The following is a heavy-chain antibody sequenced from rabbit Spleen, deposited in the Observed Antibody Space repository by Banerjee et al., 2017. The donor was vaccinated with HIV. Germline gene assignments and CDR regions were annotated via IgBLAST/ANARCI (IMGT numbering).Heavy chain of an antibody. D-gene: IGHD2-1*01. Sequence: QEQLEESGGDLVKPGASLTLTCTASGFSFIDNYYMCWVRQAPGKGLEWIGCIYAGSAGSTYYASRAKGRFTISKTSSTTVTLQMTSLTAADTATYFCARGSATMTLVITGYYLSLWGPGTLVTVS. V-gene: IGHV1S45*01. CDR2: IYAGSAGST. J-gene: IGHJ4*01. CDR3: ARGSATMTLVITGYYLSL. CDR1: GFSFIDNYY.